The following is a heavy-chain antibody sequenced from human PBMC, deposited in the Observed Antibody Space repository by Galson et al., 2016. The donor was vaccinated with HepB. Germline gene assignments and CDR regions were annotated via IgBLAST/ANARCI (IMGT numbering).Heavy chain of an antibody. V-gene: IGHV1-69*06. D-gene: IGHD6-19*01. Sequence: SVKVSCKASGGTFSRYAISWVRQAPGQGLEWMGAIIPIFGTTKYAQKFQGRVTITADKSTSTAYMEVSSLRSEDTALYYCARDREAVVQKPLDAFDIWGQGTMVTVSS. CDR2: IIPIFGTT. CDR1: GGTFSRYA. J-gene: IGHJ3*02. CDR3: ARDREAVVQKPLDAFDI.